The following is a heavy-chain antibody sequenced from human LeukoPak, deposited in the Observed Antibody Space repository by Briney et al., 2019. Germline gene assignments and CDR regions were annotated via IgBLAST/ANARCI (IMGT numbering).Heavy chain of an antibody. D-gene: IGHD1-1*01. CDR1: GFTFSSFW. CDR2: INLDGRGT. CDR3: ARDERGNWNDTPRY. Sequence: PGGSLRLSCSASGFTFSSFWMHWVRQSPGKGLVWVSRINLDGRGTTYADSVKGRFTISRDNAKNTLYLQMNSLRAEDTAVYYCARDERGNWNDTPRYWGQGTLVTVSS. J-gene: IGHJ4*02. V-gene: IGHV3-74*01.